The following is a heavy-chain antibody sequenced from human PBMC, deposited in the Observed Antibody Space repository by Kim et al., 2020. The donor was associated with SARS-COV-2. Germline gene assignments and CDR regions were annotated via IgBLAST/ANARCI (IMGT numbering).Heavy chain of an antibody. Sequence: GGSLRLSCEASGFTFSNYWMHWLRQSPEKGLVWLSRVNLDGSATTYADFVRGRFVISRDNAKNTVYLQMNSLRVEDTAVYYCARSGGGQNLLDAFDFWGQGTLVTASP. D-gene: IGHD3-16*01. CDR2: VNLDGSAT. V-gene: IGHV3-74*03. CDR3: ARSGGGQNLLDAFDF. CDR1: GFTFSNYW. J-gene: IGHJ3*01.